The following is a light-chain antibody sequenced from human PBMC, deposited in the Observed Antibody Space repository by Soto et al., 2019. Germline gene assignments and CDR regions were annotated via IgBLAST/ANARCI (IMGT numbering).Light chain of an antibody. V-gene: IGKV4-1*01. J-gene: IGKJ1*01. CDR3: QQYYSDPT. CDR2: WAS. CDR1: QSVLYSSNNKNY. Sequence: DFVMTQSPNSLAVSLGERATINCKSSQSVLYSSNNKNYLAWYQQKPGQPPKMLIYWASTRESGVPDRFSGSGSGRDFTLTLSNLQAEDVAVYYCQQYYSDPTFGQGTKVEIK.